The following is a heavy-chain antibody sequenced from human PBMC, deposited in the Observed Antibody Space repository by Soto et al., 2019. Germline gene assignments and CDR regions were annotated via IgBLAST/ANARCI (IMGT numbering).Heavy chain of an antibody. V-gene: IGHV3-9*01. CDR3: AKDYGPLGYCSGGSCYPIDY. D-gene: IGHD2-15*01. J-gene: IGHJ4*02. CDR1: GFTFDDYA. CDR2: ISWNSGSI. Sequence: PGGSLRLSCAASGFTFDDYAMHWVRQAPGKGLEWVSGISWNSGSIGYADSVKGRFTISRDNAKNSLYLQMNSLRAEDTALYYCAKDYGPLGYCSGGSCYPIDYWGQGTLVTVSS.